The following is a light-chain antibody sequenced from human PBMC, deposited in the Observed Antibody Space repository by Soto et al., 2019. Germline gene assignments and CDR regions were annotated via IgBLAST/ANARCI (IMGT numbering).Light chain of an antibody. CDR1: SSDVGGYNY. Sequence: QSALTQPASVSGSPGQSITFSCTGTSSDVGGYNYVSWYQQHPGKAPKLMIYDVSNRPSGVSNRFSGSKSGNTASLTISGLQAEDGADYYCSSYTSSSTVVFGGGTKVTVL. CDR2: DVS. CDR3: SSYTSSSTVV. J-gene: IGLJ2*01. V-gene: IGLV2-14*01.